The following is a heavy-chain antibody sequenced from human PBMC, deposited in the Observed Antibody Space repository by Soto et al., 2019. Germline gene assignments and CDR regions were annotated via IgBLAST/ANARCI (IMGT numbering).Heavy chain of an antibody. CDR3: AKDLVGSNADYYDY. J-gene: IGHJ4*02. CDR2: ISGSGGST. V-gene: IGHV3-23*01. D-gene: IGHD2-15*01. Sequence: GGSLRLSCSASGFTFSSYAMSWVRQAPGKGMERVAAISGSGGSTCYADSVKGRFTISRENSKNTLYLQMNSLRAEDAAVYYCAKDLVGSNADYYDYWGQGTLVTVSS. CDR1: GFTFSSYA.